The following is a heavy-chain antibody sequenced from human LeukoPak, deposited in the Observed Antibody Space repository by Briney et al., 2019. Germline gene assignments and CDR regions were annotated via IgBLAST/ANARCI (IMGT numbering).Heavy chain of an antibody. CDR3: ARHLALGPYDY. CDR1: GDSIGSGPHY. Sequence: SETLSLTCTVSGDSIGSGPHYWGWIRQPPGKGLEWIGSIYYSGSTYYTPSLKSRVTISVDTSKNQLSLKVISVTAADTAVYYCARHLALGPYDYWGQGTLVTVSS. D-gene: IGHD7-27*01. CDR2: IYYSGST. J-gene: IGHJ4*02. V-gene: IGHV4-39*01.